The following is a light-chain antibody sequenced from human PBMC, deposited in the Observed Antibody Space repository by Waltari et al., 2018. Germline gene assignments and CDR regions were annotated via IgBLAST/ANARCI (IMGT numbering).Light chain of an antibody. CDR3: ATWDDSLTGVV. Sequence: QSVLTQPPSVSGTPGQRVSISCSGSRSNIGSNTVNWYRQLPGTAPKLLISTNNLRPSGVPDRVSGSKSGTSASLAIIGLQPDDEADYYCATWDDSLTGVVFGGGTKLTV. CDR1: RSNIGSNT. J-gene: IGLJ3*02. CDR2: TNN. V-gene: IGLV1-44*01.